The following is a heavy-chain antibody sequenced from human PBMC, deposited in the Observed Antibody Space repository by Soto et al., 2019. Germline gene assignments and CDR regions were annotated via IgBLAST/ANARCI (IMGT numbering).Heavy chain of an antibody. V-gene: IGHV1-18*01. J-gene: IGHJ2*01. Sequence: GPEVKKAGASVKVSCTAPTDYIFLAYGFDWVRQAPGQGLEWMGWISPKFGRTNYARTLQDRFTMTTDVSTNSVSMELRDLRSDDTAVYHCARDDCNGGSCDGGHYLDLWGRGTPISVSS. CDR1: DYIFLAYG. CDR2: ISPKFGRT. CDR3: ARDDCNGGSCDGGHYLDL. D-gene: IGHD2-15*01.